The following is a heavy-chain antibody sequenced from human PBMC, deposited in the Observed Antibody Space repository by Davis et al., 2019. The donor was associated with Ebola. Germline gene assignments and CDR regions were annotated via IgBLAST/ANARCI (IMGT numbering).Heavy chain of an antibody. CDR2: IKQDGSEK. CDR1: GFTFRSYW. V-gene: IGHV3-7*01. Sequence: PGGSLRLSCAASGFTFRSYWMSWVRQAPGKGLEWVANIKQDGSEKYCVDSVKGRFTISRDNAKNSLYLQMNSLRAEETAVYYCAREVLWFGELTHDAFDIWGQGTMVTVPS. D-gene: IGHD3-10*01. J-gene: IGHJ3*02. CDR3: AREVLWFGELTHDAFDI.